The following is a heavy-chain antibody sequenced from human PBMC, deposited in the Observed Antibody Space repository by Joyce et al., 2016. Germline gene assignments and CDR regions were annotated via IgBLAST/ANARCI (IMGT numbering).Heavy chain of an antibody. CDR3: VRGRARWTIFDL. D-gene: IGHD5-24*01. CDR1: GFTFRRSW. V-gene: IGHV3-74*01. J-gene: IGHJ4*02. Sequence: EVQLVESGGGLVQLGGSLRLSCAASGFTFRRSWMHWVRQGPGVGLVCVARINEDVNRMEYAHSVEGRFTVSRDNAKSTISLQLNSLRVEDTGLYYCVRGRARWTIFDLWGQGTLVTVSS. CDR2: INEDVNRM.